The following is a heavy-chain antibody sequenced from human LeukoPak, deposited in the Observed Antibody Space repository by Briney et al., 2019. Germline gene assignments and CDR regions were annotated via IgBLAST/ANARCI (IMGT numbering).Heavy chain of an antibody. CDR1: GGSISSSSYY. CDR3: ARPTDSSGDAFDI. D-gene: IGHD3-22*01. J-gene: IGHJ3*02. Sequence: PSETLSLTCTVSGGSISSSSYYWGWIRQPPGKGLEWIGSIYYSGSTYHNPSLKSRVTISVDTSKNQFSLKLSSVTAADTAVYYCARPTDSSGDAFDIWGQGTMVTVSS. V-gene: IGHV4-39*01. CDR2: IYYSGST.